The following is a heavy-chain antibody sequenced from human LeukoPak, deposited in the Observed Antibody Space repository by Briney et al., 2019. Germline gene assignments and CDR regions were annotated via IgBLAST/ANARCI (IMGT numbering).Heavy chain of an antibody. CDR1: GFTFSAYS. CDR3: ARGGFNMVRGVIIPSNSYFYYMDI. D-gene: IGHD3-10*01. V-gene: IGHV3-69-1*01. J-gene: IGHJ6*03. Sequence: GGSLRLSCAASGFTFSAYSMNWVRQAPGKGLEWVSSITSGDFVYFAASLKGRFTISRDNAKSALYLQMNSLRADDTAVYYCARGGFNMVRGVIIPSNSYFYYMDIWGKGTTVTVSS. CDR2: ITSGDFV.